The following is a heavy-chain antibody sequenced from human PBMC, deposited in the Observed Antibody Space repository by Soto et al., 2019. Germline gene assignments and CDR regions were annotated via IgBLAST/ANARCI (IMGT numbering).Heavy chain of an antibody. D-gene: IGHD2-2*01. J-gene: IGHJ5*02. CDR1: GGSISSGGYS. CDR3: ARRGSSTSWYWFDP. V-gene: IGHV4-31*03. Sequence: QVQLQESGPGLVKASQTLSLTCTVSGGSISSGGYSWSWIRHHPGKGLEWIGYISYSGTTYSNPSLRRRLTLSVDASKNQFSLRLNSMSAADTAVYYCARRGSSTSWYWFDPWGQGTLVTVSS. CDR2: ISYSGTT.